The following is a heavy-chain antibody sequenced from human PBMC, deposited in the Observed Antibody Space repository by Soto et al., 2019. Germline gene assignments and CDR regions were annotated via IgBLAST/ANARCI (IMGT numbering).Heavy chain of an antibody. J-gene: IGHJ4*02. CDR3: AKGLITFGGVIVRGFDY. CDR1: GFTFDDYA. V-gene: IGHV3-9*01. Sequence: GGSLRLSCAASGFTFDDYAMHWVRQAPGKGLEWVSGISWNSGSIGYADSVKGRFTISRDNAKNSLYLQMNSLRAEDTALYYCAKGLITFGGVIVRGFDYWGRGTLVTVSS. CDR2: ISWNSGSI. D-gene: IGHD3-16*02.